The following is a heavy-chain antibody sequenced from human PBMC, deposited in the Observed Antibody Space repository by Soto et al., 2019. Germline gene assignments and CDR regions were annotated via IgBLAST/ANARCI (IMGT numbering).Heavy chain of an antibody. D-gene: IGHD1-1*01. Sequence: QVQLVQSGAEVKKPGASVKVSCKAAGYTLTTYGVSWVRQAPGQGLEWVGWISAYNDHTNYAQKFQGRVTMTTDTSTGTAYMELRSLRSDDTAVYYCARGTYFDYWGQGTLVTVSS. CDR2: ISAYNDHT. V-gene: IGHV1-18*01. CDR3: ARGTYFDY. CDR1: GYTLTTYG. J-gene: IGHJ4*02.